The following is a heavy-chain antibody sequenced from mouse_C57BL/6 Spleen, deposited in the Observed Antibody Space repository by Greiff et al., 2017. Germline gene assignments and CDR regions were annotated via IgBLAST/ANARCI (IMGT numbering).Heavy chain of an antibody. CDR3: ARNPYYDGSSYYAMDY. Sequence: VQRVESGPGLVQPSQSLSITCTASGFSFTSYGVHWVRQSPGKGLEWLGVICSGGSTAYNAAFISNLSISKDNYKSQIFFKMNRRQADDTAIYYCARNPYYDGSSYYAMDYWGQGTLVTVSA. CDR2: ICSGGST. V-gene: IGHV2-2*01. CDR1: GFSFTSYG. D-gene: IGHD1-1*01. J-gene: IGHJ4*01.